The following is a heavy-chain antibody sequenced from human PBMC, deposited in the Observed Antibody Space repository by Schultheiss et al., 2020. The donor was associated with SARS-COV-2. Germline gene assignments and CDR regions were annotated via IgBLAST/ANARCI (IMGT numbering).Heavy chain of an antibody. CDR1: GGSFSGYY. CDR2: INHSGST. V-gene: IGHV4-34*01. CDR3: ASQNYYYYGMDV. J-gene: IGHJ6*02. Sequence: SETLSLTCAVYGGSFSGYYWSWIRQPPGKGLEWIGEINHSGSTNYNPSLKSRVTISVDTPKNQFSLRLTSVTAAETAVYYCASQNYYYYGMDVWGQGTTVTVSS.